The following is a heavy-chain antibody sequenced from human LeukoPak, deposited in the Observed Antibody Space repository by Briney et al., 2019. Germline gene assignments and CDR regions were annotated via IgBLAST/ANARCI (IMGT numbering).Heavy chain of an antibody. CDR3: TRRAWPDFDWLSLDV. D-gene: IGHD3-9*01. V-gene: IGHV3-73*01. CDR2: IRSKANSYAT. CDR1: GFTFSGSA. Sequence: GGSLRLSCAASGFTFSGSAMHWVRQASGKGLEWVGRIRSKANSYATAYAASVKGRFTISRDDSKNTAYLQMNSLKTEDTAVYYCTRRAWPDFDWLSLDVWGKGTTVTVSS. J-gene: IGHJ6*04.